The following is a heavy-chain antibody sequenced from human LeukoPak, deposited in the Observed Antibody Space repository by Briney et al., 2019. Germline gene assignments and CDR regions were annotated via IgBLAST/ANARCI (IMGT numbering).Heavy chain of an antibody. CDR2: IYHSGST. Sequence: SETLSLTCTVSGYSISSGYYWGWIRQPPGKGLEWIGSIYHSGSTYYNPSLKSRVTISVDTSKNQFSLKLSSVTAADTAVYYCACQVGSDWYYYYMDVWGKGTTVTVSS. V-gene: IGHV4-38-2*02. CDR3: ACQVGSDWYYYYMDV. J-gene: IGHJ6*03. D-gene: IGHD2-21*02. CDR1: GYSISSGYY.